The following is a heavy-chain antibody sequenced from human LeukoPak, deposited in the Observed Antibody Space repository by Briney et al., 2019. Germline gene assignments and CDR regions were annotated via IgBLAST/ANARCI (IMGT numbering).Heavy chain of an antibody. J-gene: IGHJ6*03. CDR3: ARDGTNPYYYYYYMDV. D-gene: IGHD1-26*01. Sequence: GGSLRLSCAASGFTFSDYYMSWIRQAPGKGLEWVSYISSSGSTIYYADSVKGRFTISRDNAKNSLYLQMNSLRAEDTAVYYCARDGTNPYYYYYYMDVWGKGTTVTVSS. CDR2: ISSSGSTI. V-gene: IGHV3-11*04. CDR1: GFTFSDYY.